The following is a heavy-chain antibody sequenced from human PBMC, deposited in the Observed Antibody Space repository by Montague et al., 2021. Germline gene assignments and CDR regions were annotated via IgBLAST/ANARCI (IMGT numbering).Heavy chain of an antibody. J-gene: IGHJ4*02. CDR3: ARGRLATGDFDY. CDR2: MYYSGST. D-gene: IGHD6-13*01. CDR1: GASLSSVGYS. V-gene: IGHV4-31*03. Sequence: TLSLTCTVSGASLSSVGYSWTWIRQHPGKGLEWIGYMYYSGSTYYNPSLKSRVTISGDTSKNHFSLRLTSVTAADTAVYYCARGRLATGDFDYWGQGTLVNVSS.